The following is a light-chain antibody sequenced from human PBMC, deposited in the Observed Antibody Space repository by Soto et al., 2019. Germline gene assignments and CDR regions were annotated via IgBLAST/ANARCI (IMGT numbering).Light chain of an antibody. CDR1: TGAVTSSLY. V-gene: IGLV7-46*01. Sequence: QAVVTQEPSLTVSPGGTVTLTCGSSTGAVTSSLYPHWLQQKPGQAPRTLIYDTTNKHSWTPARFSGSLLGGKAALTLSGAQPEDEADYYCLLSYSSARMFGGGTKLTVL. J-gene: IGLJ3*02. CDR2: DTT. CDR3: LLSYSSARM.